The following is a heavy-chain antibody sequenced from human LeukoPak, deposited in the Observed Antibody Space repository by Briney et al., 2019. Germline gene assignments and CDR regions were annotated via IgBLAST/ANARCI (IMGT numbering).Heavy chain of an antibody. CDR1: GGTFSSYA. Sequence: HWASVKVSCKASGGTFSSYAISWVRQAPGQGLEWMGRIIPILGIANYAQKFQGRVTITADKSTSTAYMELSSLRSEDTAVYYCASPSSGYYLWAAFDIWGQGTMVTVSS. CDR2: IIPILGIA. D-gene: IGHD3-22*01. CDR3: ASPSSGYYLWAAFDI. V-gene: IGHV1-69*04. J-gene: IGHJ3*02.